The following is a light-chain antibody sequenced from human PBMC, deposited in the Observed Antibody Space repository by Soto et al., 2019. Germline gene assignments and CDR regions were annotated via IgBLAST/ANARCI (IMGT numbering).Light chain of an antibody. CDR1: QSVGTN. CDR2: GAS. CDR3: QQYNNWPRT. V-gene: IGKV3-15*01. Sequence: EIVMTQTPATRSVSPGERATLSCRASQSVGTNLAWYQQKPGQAPRLLIYGASTRATGIPARFSGSGSETEFTLTISSLQSEDFALYYCQQYNNWPRTFGQGTKLEIK. J-gene: IGKJ2*01.